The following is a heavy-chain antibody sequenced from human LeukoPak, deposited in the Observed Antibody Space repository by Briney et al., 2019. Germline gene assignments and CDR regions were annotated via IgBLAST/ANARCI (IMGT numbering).Heavy chain of an antibody. CDR3: ASVLVAYCSSTSCQI. D-gene: IGHD2-2*01. CDR2: ISGSGGST. J-gene: IGHJ4*02. V-gene: IGHV3-23*01. Sequence: PGGSLRLSCAASGFTFSSYAMSWVRQAPGKGLEWVSAISGSGGSTYYADSVKGRFSISRDNSKTTLYLQMNSLRAEDTAVYYCASVLVAYCSSTSCQIWGQGPLVTVSS. CDR1: GFTFSSYA.